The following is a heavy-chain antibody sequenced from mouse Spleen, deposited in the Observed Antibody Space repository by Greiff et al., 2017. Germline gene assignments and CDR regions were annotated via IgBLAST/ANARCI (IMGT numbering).Heavy chain of an antibody. Sequence: VQLQQSGPELVKPGASVKISCKASGYAFSSSWMNWVKQRPGKGLEWIGRIYPGDGDTNDNGKFKGKATLTADKSSSTAYMQLSSLTSEDSAVYFCARGDDGYPYWYFDVWGAGTTVTVSS. CDR2: IYPGDGDT. D-gene: IGHD2-3*01. CDR1: GYAFSSSW. CDR3: ARGDDGYPYWYFDV. V-gene: IGHV1-82*01. J-gene: IGHJ1*01.